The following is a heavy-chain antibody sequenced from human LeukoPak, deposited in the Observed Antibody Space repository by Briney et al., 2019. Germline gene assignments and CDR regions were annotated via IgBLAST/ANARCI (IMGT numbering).Heavy chain of an antibody. Sequence: GGSLRVSCAASGFSFRDYYFSWIRQAQGKGLEWVSFINVNGGAMYYADFVKGRFTISRDNAKSSLYLEMNSLRVEDTAVYYCARGPRILAAGSYYFDYWGQGSLVTVSS. CDR3: ARGPRILAAGSYYFDY. CDR2: INVNGGAM. CDR1: GFSFRDYY. D-gene: IGHD6-13*01. V-gene: IGHV3-11*01. J-gene: IGHJ4*02.